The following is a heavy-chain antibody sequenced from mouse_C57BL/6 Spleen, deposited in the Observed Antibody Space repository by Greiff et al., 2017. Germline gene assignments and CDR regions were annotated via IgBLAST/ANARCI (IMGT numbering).Heavy chain of an antibody. CDR3: ARGGGYSYWYFDV. D-gene: IGHD2-3*01. J-gene: IGHJ1*03. Sequence: QVQLQQPGAELVRPGSSVKLSCKASGYTFTSYWMDWVKQRPGQGLEWIGNIYPSDSETHYNQKFKDKATLTVDKSSSTAYMQLSSLTSEDSAVYYCARGGGYSYWYFDVWGTGTTVTVSS. CDR2: IYPSDSET. CDR1: GYTFTSYW. V-gene: IGHV1-61*01.